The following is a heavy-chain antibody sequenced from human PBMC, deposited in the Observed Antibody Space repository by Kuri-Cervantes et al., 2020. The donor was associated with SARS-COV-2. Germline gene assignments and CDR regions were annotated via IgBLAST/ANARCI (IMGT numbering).Heavy chain of an antibody. CDR3: ARENYGSGSNFDY. Sequence: GESLKISCAASGFTFSNAWMSWVRQAPGKGLEWVSYISSSSSTIYYADSVKGRFTISRDNSKNTLYLQMNSLRAEDTAVYYCARENYGSGSNFDYWGQGTLVTVSS. J-gene: IGHJ4*02. CDR1: GFTFSNAW. CDR2: ISSSSSTI. V-gene: IGHV3-48*01. D-gene: IGHD3-10*01.